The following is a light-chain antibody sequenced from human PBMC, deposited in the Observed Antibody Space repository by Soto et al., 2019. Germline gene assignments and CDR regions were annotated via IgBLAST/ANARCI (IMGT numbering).Light chain of an antibody. CDR1: QSIYEK. CDR3: QQYNRWPLT. V-gene: IGKV3-15*01. J-gene: IGKJ4*01. CDR2: DTS. Sequence: EIVMTQSPATLYVSPGERVTLFCRASQSIYEKLAWYQQKPGQTPRLVIYDTSTRATGTPGSFSGSGSGTEFTLTISSLQSEDFAVYYCQQYNRWPLTFGGGTKVEIK.